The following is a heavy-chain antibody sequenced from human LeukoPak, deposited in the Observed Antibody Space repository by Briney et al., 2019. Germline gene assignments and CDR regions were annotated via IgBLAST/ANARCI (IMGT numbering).Heavy chain of an antibody. Sequence: ASVKVSCKASGYTFTGYYMHWVRQAPGQGLEWMGWINPNSGGTNYAQKFQGRVTMTRDTSISTAYMELSRLRSDDTAVYYCAAPYDFWSGYPYWGQGTLVTVSS. J-gene: IGHJ4*02. CDR2: INPNSGGT. CDR1: GYTFTGYY. CDR3: AAPYDFWSGYPY. D-gene: IGHD3-3*01. V-gene: IGHV1-2*02.